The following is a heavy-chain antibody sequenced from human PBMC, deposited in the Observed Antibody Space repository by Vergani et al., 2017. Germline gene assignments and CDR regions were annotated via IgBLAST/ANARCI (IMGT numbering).Heavy chain of an antibody. Sequence: QVQLVQSGAEVKKPGSSVKVSCKASGGTFSSYAISWVRQAPGQGLEWMGRIIPILGTANYAQKFQGRVTITADESTSTAYMELSSLRSDDTAVYYCAREMGVVPAFQFDPWGQGTLVTVSS. CDR3: AREMGVVPAFQFDP. J-gene: IGHJ5*02. V-gene: IGHV1-69*11. CDR2: IIPILGTA. D-gene: IGHD2-2*01. CDR1: GGTFSSYA.